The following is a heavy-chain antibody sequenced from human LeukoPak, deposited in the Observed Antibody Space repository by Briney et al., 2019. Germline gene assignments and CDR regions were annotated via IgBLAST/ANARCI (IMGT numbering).Heavy chain of an antibody. CDR1: GYTFTGYY. V-gene: IGHV1-2*02. CDR3: ARERSFRRGIAAAGSLGY. D-gene: IGHD6-13*01. CDR2: INPNSGGT. Sequence: ASVKVSCKASGYTFTGYYMHWVRQAPGQGLEWMGWINPNSGGTNYAQKFQGRVTMTRDTSISTVYMELSRLRSDDTAVYYCARERSFRRGIAAAGSLGYWGQGTLVTVSS. J-gene: IGHJ4*02.